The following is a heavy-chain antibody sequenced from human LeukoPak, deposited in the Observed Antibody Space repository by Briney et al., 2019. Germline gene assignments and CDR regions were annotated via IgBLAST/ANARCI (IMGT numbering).Heavy chain of an antibody. D-gene: IGHD2-15*01. V-gene: IGHV3-7*01. CDR2: IKQDGSEK. CDR3: ARHIVVVVAATGWFDP. CDR1: GFTFSSYW. Sequence: GGSLRLSCAASGFTFSSYWMSWVRQAPGKGLEWVANIKQDGSEKYYVDSVKGRFTISRDSAKNSLYLQMNSLRAEDTAVYYCARHIVVVVAATGWFDPWGQGTLVTVSS. J-gene: IGHJ5*02.